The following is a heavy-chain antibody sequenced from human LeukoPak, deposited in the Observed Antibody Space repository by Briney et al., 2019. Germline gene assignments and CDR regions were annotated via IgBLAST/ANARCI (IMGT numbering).Heavy chain of an antibody. CDR2: IYYSGST. CDR3: ARRDDYYGSGSYYNWFDP. J-gene: IGHJ5*02. CDR1: GGSISSSSYY. D-gene: IGHD3-10*01. Sequence: SETLSLTFTVSGGSISSSSYYWGWIRQPPGKGLEWIGSIYYSGSTYYNPSLKSRVTISVDTSKNQFSLKLSSVTAADTAVYYCARRDDYYGSGSYYNWFDPWGQGTLVTVSS. V-gene: IGHV4-39*01.